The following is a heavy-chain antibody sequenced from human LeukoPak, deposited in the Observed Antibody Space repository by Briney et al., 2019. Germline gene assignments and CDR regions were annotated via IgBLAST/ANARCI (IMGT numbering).Heavy chain of an antibody. CDR3: ARGQDIVVAPALNWFDP. CDR2: INHCGST. D-gene: IGHD2-2*01. V-gene: IGHV4-34*01. Sequence: SETLSLTCAVYGGSFSGYYWSWIRQPPGEGLEWIGEINHCGSTDYNPSLKSRVTISVDTSKNQFSLKLSSVTAADTAVYYCARGQDIVVAPALNWFDPWGQGTLVTVSS. CDR1: GGSFSGYY. J-gene: IGHJ5*02.